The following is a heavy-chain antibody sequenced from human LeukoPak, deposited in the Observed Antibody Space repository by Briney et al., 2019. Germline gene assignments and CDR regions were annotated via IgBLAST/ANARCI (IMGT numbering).Heavy chain of an antibody. Sequence: GGSLRLSCAASGFTFSSYEMNWVRQAPGKGLEWVSYISSSGSTIYYADSVKGRFTISRDNAKNSLYLQMNSLRAEDTAVYYCAREGLDILTGYYLFDYLGQGTLVTVSS. D-gene: IGHD3-9*01. CDR2: ISSSGSTI. V-gene: IGHV3-48*03. J-gene: IGHJ4*02. CDR3: AREGLDILTGYYLFDY. CDR1: GFTFSSYE.